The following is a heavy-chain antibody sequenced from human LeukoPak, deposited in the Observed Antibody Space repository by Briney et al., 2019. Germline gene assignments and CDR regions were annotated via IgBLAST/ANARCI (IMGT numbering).Heavy chain of an antibody. CDR1: GFTFNSFG. CDR3: AKALVATASYFDY. Sequence: GRSLRLSCAASGFTFNSFGIHWVRQAPGKGLECVAVISNDGSNQYYADSVKGRFTISRDNSRSTLYLQMNSLRIEDTAVYYCAKALVATASYFDYWGQGTRVTVSS. CDR2: ISNDGSNQ. V-gene: IGHV3-30*18. D-gene: IGHD5-12*01. J-gene: IGHJ4*02.